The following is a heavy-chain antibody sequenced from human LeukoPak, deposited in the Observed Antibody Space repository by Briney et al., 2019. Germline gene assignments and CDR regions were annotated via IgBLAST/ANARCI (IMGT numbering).Heavy chain of an antibody. CDR3: AREGNRDGDDSSAYYYYYYGMDV. CDR2: ISGSGGST. D-gene: IGHD3-22*01. J-gene: IGHJ6*02. Sequence: GGSLRLSCAASGFTFSGYAMSWVRQAPGKGREWVSAISGSGGSTYYADSVKGPFTICKDNSKNTLYLQMNSLRAEDTPVYYCAREGNRDGDDSSAYYYYYYGMDVWGQGTTVTVSS. V-gene: IGHV3-23*01. CDR1: GFTFSGYA.